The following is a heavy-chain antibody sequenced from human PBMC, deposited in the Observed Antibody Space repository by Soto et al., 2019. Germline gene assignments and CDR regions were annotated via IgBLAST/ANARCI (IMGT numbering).Heavy chain of an antibody. CDR2: IYYSGST. Sequence: QVQLQESGPGLVKPSQTLSLTCTVSGGSISSGGYYWSWIRQHPGKGLEWIGYIYYSGSTYYNPSLKSRVTISVDTSKNQFSLKLSSVTAAVTAVYYCAREPTTRYYYYYMDVWGKGTTVTVSS. CDR3: AREPTTRYYYYYMDV. D-gene: IGHD4-4*01. V-gene: IGHV4-31*03. J-gene: IGHJ6*03. CDR1: GGSISSGGYY.